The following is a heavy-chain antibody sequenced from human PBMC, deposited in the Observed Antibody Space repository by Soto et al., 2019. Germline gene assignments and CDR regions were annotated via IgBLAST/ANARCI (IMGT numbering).Heavy chain of an antibody. Sequence: EVQLLESGGGLVQPGGSLRLSCAASGFTFSSYAMSWVRQAPGKGLEWVSGISSNVGTTYYADSVKGRFTISRDNSKSTLYLQLNIQSAEDTAVDYCASVDGSPIPNNVDDWGQGTLVTVSS. J-gene: IGHJ4*02. CDR2: ISSNVGTT. V-gene: IGHV3-23*01. CDR3: ASVDGSPIPNNVDD. CDR1: GFTFSSYA. D-gene: IGHD1-26*01.